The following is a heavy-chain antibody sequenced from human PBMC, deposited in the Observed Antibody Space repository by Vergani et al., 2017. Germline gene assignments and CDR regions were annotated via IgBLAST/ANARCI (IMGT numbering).Heavy chain of an antibody. V-gene: IGHV3-23*01. CDR3: ARVGRSEVAGTFGAFGI. J-gene: IGHJ3*02. CDR1: GFTFIMHA. Sequence: EVQLLESGGDLVQPGGSLRLSCAASGFTFIMHAMSWVRQAPGKGLEWVSTLSASDRRTHYADSVKGRFTISRDMSKNTLFLHMNSLRPEDTAVYYCARVGRSEVAGTFGAFGIWGQGTMGTVSS. D-gene: IGHD6-19*01. CDR2: LSASDRRT.